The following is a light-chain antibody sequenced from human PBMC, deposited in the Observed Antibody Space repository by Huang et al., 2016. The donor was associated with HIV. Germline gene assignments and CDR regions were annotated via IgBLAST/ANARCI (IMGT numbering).Light chain of an antibody. CDR1: QSVNSY. J-gene: IGKJ5*01. CDR3: QQRKYWPPIT. CDR2: DAS. Sequence: ETVLTQSPATLSLSPGERATLSCRASQSVNSYLAWYQQKPGQTPMLLIYDASNRATGIPATFSGSVSGTEFPLTISSLEPEDVAVYYCQQRKYWPPITFGQETRLGIK. V-gene: IGKV3-11*01.